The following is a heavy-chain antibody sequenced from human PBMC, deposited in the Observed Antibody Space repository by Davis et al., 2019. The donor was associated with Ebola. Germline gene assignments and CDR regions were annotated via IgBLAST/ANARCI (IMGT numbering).Heavy chain of an antibody. CDR2: IYPGDSDT. J-gene: IGHJ5*02. V-gene: IGHV5-51*01. CDR3: ARPNYYGSGSYSYGWFDP. D-gene: IGHD3-10*01. CDR1: GYSFTSYW. Sequence: GESLKISCKGSGYSFTSYWIGWVRQMPGKGLEWMGIIYPGDSDTRYSPSFQGQVTISADKSISTAYLQWSSLKASDTAMYYRARPNYYGSGSYSYGWFDPWGQGTLVTVSS.